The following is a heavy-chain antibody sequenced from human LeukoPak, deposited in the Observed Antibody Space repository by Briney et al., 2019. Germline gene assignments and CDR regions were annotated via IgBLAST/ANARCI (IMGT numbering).Heavy chain of an antibody. CDR2: ISGSGGST. D-gene: IGHD3-22*01. J-gene: IGHJ4*02. CDR3: AKTGDSSGFYYGVDY. V-gene: IGHV3-23*01. Sequence: GGSLRLSCAASGFTFSNYGMHWVRQAPGKGLEWVSAISGSGGSTYYADSVKGRFTISRDNSKNTLYVQMNSLRAEDTAVYYCAKTGDSSGFYYGVDYWGQGTLVTVSS. CDR1: GFTFSNYG.